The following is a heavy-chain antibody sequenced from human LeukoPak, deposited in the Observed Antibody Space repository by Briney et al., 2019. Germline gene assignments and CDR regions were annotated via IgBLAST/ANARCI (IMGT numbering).Heavy chain of an antibody. D-gene: IGHD6-19*01. Sequence: GGSLRLSCAASEFTFSDYYMSWIRQAPGKGLEGVSYISSGGTITHYADSVNGRFTISRDNAKNLLYLQMNSLRAEDTAVYYCARDFGSGWYSNAFDIWGLGTKVTVSS. CDR2: ISSGGTIT. J-gene: IGHJ3*02. CDR3: ARDFGSGWYSNAFDI. CDR1: EFTFSDYY. V-gene: IGHV3-11*04.